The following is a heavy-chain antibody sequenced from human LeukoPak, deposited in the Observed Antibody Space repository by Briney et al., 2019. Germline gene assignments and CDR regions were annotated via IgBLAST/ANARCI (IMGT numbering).Heavy chain of an antibody. CDR2: IYYSGST. V-gene: IGHV4-39*01. CDR1: GFNFSSYSMN. D-gene: IGHD4-11*01. Sequence: MSGGSLRLSCAASGFNFSSYSMNWVRQPPGKGLEWIGSIYYSGSTYYKPSLRSRVTISVDTSKNQFSLKLSSVTAADTAVYYCARREAYSNYAGWFDPRGQGTLVTVSS. CDR3: ARREAYSNYAGWFDP. J-gene: IGHJ5*02.